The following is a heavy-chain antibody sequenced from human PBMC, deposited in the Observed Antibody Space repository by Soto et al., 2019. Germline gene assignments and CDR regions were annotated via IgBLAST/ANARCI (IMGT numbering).Heavy chain of an antibody. CDR3: ATDSSGYYYDSSYGY. J-gene: IGHJ4*02. CDR1: GYTLTELS. Sequence: ASVKVSCKVSGYTLTELSMHWVRQAPGKGLEWMGGFDPEDGETIYAQKFQGRVTMTEDTSTDTAYMELSSLRSEDTAVYYCATDSSGYYYDSSYGYWGQGNLVTVSS. V-gene: IGHV1-24*01. D-gene: IGHD3-22*01. CDR2: FDPEDGET.